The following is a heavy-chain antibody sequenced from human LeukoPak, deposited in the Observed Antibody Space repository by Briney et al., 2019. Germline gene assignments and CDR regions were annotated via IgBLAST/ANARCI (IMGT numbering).Heavy chain of an antibody. D-gene: IGHD4-17*01. CDR1: GLTLSNYW. J-gene: IGHJ2*01. CDR3: ARETTMSREWYFDL. CDR2: MNSDGSGT. V-gene: IGHV3-74*01. Sequence: GGSLRLSCAASGLTLSNYWMHWVRQAPGKGLVWVLRMNSDGSGTSYADSVKGRFTISRDNAKNTLYLQMNSLRAEDTGVYYCARETTMSREWYFDLWGRGTLVTVAS.